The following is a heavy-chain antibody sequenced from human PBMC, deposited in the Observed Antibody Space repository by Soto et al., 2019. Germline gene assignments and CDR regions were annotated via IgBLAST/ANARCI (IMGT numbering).Heavy chain of an antibody. J-gene: IGHJ3*02. Sequence: EVQLLESGGGLVQPGGSLRLSCAASGFTFSSYAMSWVRQAPGKGLEWVSAISGSGGITHYADSVKGRFTISRDNSKNTLYLQMNSLRAEDTAVYYCAKLLWFGELAGFDIWGQGTMVTVS. CDR3: AKLLWFGELAGFDI. CDR2: ISGSGGIT. D-gene: IGHD3-10*01. V-gene: IGHV3-23*01. CDR1: GFTFSSYA.